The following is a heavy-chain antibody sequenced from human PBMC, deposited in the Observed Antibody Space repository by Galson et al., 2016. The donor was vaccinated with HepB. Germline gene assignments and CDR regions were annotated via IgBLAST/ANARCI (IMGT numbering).Heavy chain of an antibody. D-gene: IGHD1-26*01. Sequence: LTCGVSGASIISRDWWTWVRQPPGKGLEWIGQVYHSGTTNYSPSLKSRATISVDNSKNQFSLMLSSVTAADTAVYYCARQYTGSHLDYWGRGALVTVAS. CDR3: ARQYTGSHLDY. J-gene: IGHJ4*02. CDR2: VYHSGTT. CDR1: GASIISRDW. V-gene: IGHV4-4*02.